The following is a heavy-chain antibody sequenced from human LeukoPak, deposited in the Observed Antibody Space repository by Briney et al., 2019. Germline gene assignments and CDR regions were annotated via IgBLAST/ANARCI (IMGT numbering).Heavy chain of an antibody. CDR2: LSGSGGGT. CDR1: GITLSNYG. D-gene: IGHD3-10*01. Sequence: GGSLRLSCAVSGITLSNYGMSWVRQAPGKGLEWVAGLSGSGGGTNYADSVKGRFTISGDSAKNTLYLQMNSLRAEDTAVYFCAKRGVVIRVILVGFHKEAYYFDSWGQGALVTVSS. J-gene: IGHJ4*02. V-gene: IGHV3-23*01. CDR3: AKRGVVIRVILVGFHKEAYYFDS.